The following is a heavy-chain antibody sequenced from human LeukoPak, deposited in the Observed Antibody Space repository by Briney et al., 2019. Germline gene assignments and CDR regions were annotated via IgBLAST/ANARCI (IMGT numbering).Heavy chain of an antibody. D-gene: IGHD6-6*01. CDR3: ARVDAALDY. J-gene: IGHJ4*02. V-gene: IGHV3-7*01. Sequence: GGSLRLSCEGSGFTFSNYWMGWVRQAPGKGLQWVANIKTDGSEKYYVDSVKGRFTISRDNAKNSPYLQMNSLRAEDTAIYYCARVDAALDYWGQGTLVTVSS. CDR2: IKTDGSEK. CDR1: GFTFSNYW.